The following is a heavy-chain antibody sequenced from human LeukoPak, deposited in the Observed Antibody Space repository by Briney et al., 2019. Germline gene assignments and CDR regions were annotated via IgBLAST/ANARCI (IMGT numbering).Heavy chain of an antibody. CDR1: GGSISSSNW. D-gene: IGHD5-12*01. V-gene: IGHV4-4*02. J-gene: IGHJ6*02. CDR3: ARWGYSGYDYYYYGMDV. Sequence: PSGTLSLTCAVSGGSISSSNWWSWVRQPPGKGLEWIGEIYHSGSTNHNPSLKSRVTISVDKSKNQFSLKLSSVTAADTAVYYCARWGYSGYDYYYYGMDVWGQGTTVTVSS. CDR2: IYHSGST.